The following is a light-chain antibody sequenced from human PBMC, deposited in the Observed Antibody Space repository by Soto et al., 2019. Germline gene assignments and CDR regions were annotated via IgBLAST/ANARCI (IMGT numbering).Light chain of an antibody. V-gene: IGKV1-5*01. Sequence: DVHMTQSPSTLSASVGYIFTITCRASQRISTWLDWYQQKPGKVPKLLISDASTLDSGVPSRLRGSGFGTELTITINSMQNDDFETYYCQHYDRYSGTFGQGTKMDI. CDR1: QRISTW. J-gene: IGKJ1*01. CDR2: DAS. CDR3: QHYDRYSGT.